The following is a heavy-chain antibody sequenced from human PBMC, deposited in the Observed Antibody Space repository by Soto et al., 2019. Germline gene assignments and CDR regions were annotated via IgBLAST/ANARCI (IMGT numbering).Heavy chain of an antibody. CDR1: GYSFTSYW. D-gene: IGHD3-9*01. V-gene: IGHV5-51*01. J-gene: IGHJ4*02. CDR3: AFSFEQGNYFES. Sequence: PGESLKISCKGSGYSFTSYWSGWVRQIPGKGLEWMGIIYPGDSDTRYSPSFHGQVTSSADKSISSAYLQWNSLKASATAMYYCAFSFEQGNYFESWCLGTDVTVSP. CDR2: IYPGDSDT.